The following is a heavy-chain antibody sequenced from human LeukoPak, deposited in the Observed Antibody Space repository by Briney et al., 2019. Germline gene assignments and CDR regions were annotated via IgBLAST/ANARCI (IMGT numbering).Heavy chain of an antibody. D-gene: IGHD4-17*01. CDR3: AKDSNDNGDYNYFDF. Sequence: PGRSLKLSCAASGFTFSGCHIHWVRQAPGKGLEWVALVWHDGSKTYYADSVKGRFTVSRDNSKNTLYLQMNSLRAEDTAIYYCAKDSNDNGDYNYFDFWGQRTLVTVSS. CDR2: VWHDGSKT. V-gene: IGHV3-33*06. J-gene: IGHJ4*02. CDR1: GFTFSGCH.